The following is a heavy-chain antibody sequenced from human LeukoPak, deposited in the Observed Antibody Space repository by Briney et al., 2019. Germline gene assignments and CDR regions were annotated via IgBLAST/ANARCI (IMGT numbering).Heavy chain of an antibody. CDR3: ARNPSRYCSGGSCYTYYYYGMDV. CDR1: GFTVSNNY. V-gene: IGHV3-66*01. D-gene: IGHD2-15*01. J-gene: IGHJ6*02. CDR2: IYSGGST. Sequence: GGSLRLSCAASGFTVSNNYMTWVRQAPGKGLEWVSLIYSGGSTYYADSVKGRFTISRDNSKNTLYLQMNSLRAEDTAVYYCARNPSRYCSGGSCYTYYYYGMDVWGQGTTVTVSS.